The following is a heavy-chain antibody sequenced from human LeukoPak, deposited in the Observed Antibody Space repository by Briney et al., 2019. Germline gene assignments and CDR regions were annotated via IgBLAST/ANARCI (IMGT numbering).Heavy chain of an antibody. D-gene: IGHD3-16*01. CDR1: GGSISSGSYY. J-gene: IGHJ6*03. V-gene: IGHV4-61*09. CDR2: IYTSGTT. Sequence: SQTLSLTCTASGGSISSGSYYWTWIRQPAGRGLEWIVHIYTSGTTNYNPSLKSRVTISVDTSKKQFSLKLSSVTAADTAVYYCARVEGGTYFDYYYMDVWGKGTTVTVSS. CDR3: ARVEGGTYFDYYYMDV.